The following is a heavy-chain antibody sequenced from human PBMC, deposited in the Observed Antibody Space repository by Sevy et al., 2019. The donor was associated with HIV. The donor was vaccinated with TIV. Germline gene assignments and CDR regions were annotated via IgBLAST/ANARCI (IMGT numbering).Heavy chain of an antibody. D-gene: IGHD2-21*02. CDR3: ARGGGYCGGDCYSIDY. CDR1: GFTFSSYV. J-gene: IGHJ4*02. CDR2: IWYDGTIK. V-gene: IGHV3-33*08. Sequence: GGSLRLSCAASGFTFSSYVMHWVRQAPGKGLEWVALIWYDGTIKYYADSVKGRFTISRENSKDTLFLQMNSLKPEDTAVYYCARGGGYCGGDCYSIDYWGQGALVTVSS.